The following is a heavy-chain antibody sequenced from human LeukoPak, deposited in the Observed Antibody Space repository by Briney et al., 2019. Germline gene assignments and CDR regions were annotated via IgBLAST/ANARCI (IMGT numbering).Heavy chain of an antibody. D-gene: IGHD3-22*01. CDR2: IYPGDSDT. CDR3: AGVLGYDSSGYYPYYFDY. CDR1: GYSFTSYW. J-gene: IGHJ4*02. V-gene: IGHV5-51*01. Sequence: GASLKISCKGSGYSFTSYWIGWVRQMPGKGLEWMGIIYPGDSDTRYSPSFQGQVTISADKSISTAYLQWSSLKASDTAMYYCAGVLGYDSSGYYPYYFDYWGQGTLVTVSS.